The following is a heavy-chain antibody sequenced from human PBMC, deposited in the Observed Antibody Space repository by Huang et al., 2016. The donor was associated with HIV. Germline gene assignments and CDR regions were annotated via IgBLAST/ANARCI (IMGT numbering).Heavy chain of an antibody. V-gene: IGHV3-9*01. D-gene: IGHD3-16*01. Sequence: EVQLVESGGGLVQPGGSLRLSCAASGFTFDDYAMHWVRQVPGKGLEWVSGISWNGTDKGYAVNVKGRFTISRDNAKNYLYLQMTSLRPEDTAVYDCATSMMQILAHFEDWGQGTLVTVSA. CDR1: GFTFDDYA. J-gene: IGHJ4*02. CDR3: ATSMMQILAHFED. CDR2: ISWNGTDK.